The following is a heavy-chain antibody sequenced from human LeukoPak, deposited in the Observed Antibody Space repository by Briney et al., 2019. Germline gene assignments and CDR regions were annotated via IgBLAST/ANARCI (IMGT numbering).Heavy chain of an antibody. CDR3: ARHYYDFWSFYNDGFDV. J-gene: IGHJ3*01. D-gene: IGHD3-3*01. Sequence: GESLNISCKASGYSFTSYYIAWVRHMPGKGLGWMGIINPGDSETRYSPSFQGQVTISIDKSITTAYLQWSSLKASDTAIYYCARHYYDFWSFYNDGFDVWGQGTMVTVSS. V-gene: IGHV5-51*01. CDR2: INPGDSET. CDR1: GYSFTSYY.